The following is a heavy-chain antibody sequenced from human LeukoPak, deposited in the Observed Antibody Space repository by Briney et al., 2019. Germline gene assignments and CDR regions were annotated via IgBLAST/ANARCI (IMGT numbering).Heavy chain of an antibody. D-gene: IGHD6-25*01. J-gene: IGHJ4*02. Sequence: ESGPTLENPSGTLSLTCIATGGSVSSGPYFWSWIRQPPGRGLEWIGYIYYSGSTNYSPSLTRRVTISLDTSKNQFSLKLSSVTAADTVVYYCARGLGGHVDFWGQGTLVTVSS. V-gene: IGHV4-61*01. CDR1: GGSVSSGPYF. CDR3: ARGLGGHVDF. CDR2: IYYSGST.